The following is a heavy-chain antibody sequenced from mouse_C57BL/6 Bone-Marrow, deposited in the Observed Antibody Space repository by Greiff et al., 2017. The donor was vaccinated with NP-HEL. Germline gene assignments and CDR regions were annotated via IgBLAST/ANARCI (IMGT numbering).Heavy chain of an antibody. CDR3: ARTGGYCGSFAY. V-gene: IGHV1-82*01. J-gene: IGHJ3*01. CDR2: IYPGDGDT. Sequence: VQLQQSGPELVKPGASVKISCKASGYAFSSSWMNWVKQRPGKGLEWIGRIYPGDGDTNYNGKFKGKATLTADKSSSTAYMQLSSLAAEDSEVYFCARTGGYCGSFAYWGRGTLVTVSA. D-gene: IGHD4-1*01. CDR1: GYAFSSSW.